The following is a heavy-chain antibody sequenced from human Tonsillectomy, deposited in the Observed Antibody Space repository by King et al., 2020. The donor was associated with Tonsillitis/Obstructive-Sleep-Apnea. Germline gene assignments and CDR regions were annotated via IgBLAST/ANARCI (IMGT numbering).Heavy chain of an antibody. CDR3: AKDWGDIAARPRHFDY. Sequence: VQLVGSGGGLVQPGGSLRLSCSASGFTFSSYAMSWVRQAPGKGLECVSAISGSGGGTYYADTGKGRFTIPRDNSKNTLYLQMNSLRAEDTAVYYCAKDWGDIAARPRHFDYWGQGTLVTVSS. CDR1: GFTFSSYA. J-gene: IGHJ4*02. CDR2: ISGSGGGT. V-gene: IGHV3-23*04. D-gene: IGHD6-6*01.